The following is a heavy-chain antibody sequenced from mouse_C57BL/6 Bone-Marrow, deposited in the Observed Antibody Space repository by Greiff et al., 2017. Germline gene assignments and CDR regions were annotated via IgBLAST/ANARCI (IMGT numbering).Heavy chain of an antibody. CDR3: ATYYYGSRRYFDV. CDR1: GYTFTSYW. CDR2: IDPSDSET. D-gene: IGHD1-1*01. V-gene: IGHV1-52*01. J-gene: IGHJ1*03. Sequence: QVQLQQPGAELVRPGSSVKLSCKASGYTFTSYWMHWVKQRPIQGLEWIGNIDPSDSETHYNQKFKDKATLTVDKSSSTAYMQLSSLTSEASAVYYCATYYYGSRRYFDVWGTGTTVTVSS.